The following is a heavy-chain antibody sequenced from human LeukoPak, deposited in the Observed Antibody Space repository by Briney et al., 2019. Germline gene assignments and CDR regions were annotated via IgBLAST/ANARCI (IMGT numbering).Heavy chain of an antibody. CDR1: GYTFTSYG. CDR2: INPNSGGT. V-gene: IGHV1-2*02. D-gene: IGHD6-19*01. J-gene: IGHJ4*02. Sequence: GASVKVSCKASGYTFTSYGISWVRQAPGQGLEWMGWINPNSGGTNYAQKFQGRVTMTRDTSISTAYMELSRLRSDDTAVYYCARDGVAVAGSKFDYWGQGTLVTVSP. CDR3: ARDGVAVAGSKFDY.